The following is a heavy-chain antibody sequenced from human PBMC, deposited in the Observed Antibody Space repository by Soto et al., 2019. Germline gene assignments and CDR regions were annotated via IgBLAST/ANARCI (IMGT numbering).Heavy chain of an antibody. Sequence: QVQLVESGGGVVQPGRSLRLSCAASGFTFSSYGMHWVRQAPGKGLEWVAVIWYDGSNKYYADSVKGRFTISRDNSKNTLYLQMNSLSDEDTAVYYWAGDPDRGLQFGFYYWGKVTLVTVSS. CDR1: GFTFSSYG. V-gene: IGHV3-33*01. D-gene: IGHD1-1*01. CDR3: AGDPDRGLQFGFYY. CDR2: IWYDGSNK. J-gene: IGHJ4*02.